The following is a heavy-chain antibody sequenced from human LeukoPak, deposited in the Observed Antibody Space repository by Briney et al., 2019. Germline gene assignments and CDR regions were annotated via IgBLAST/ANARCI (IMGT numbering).Heavy chain of an antibody. CDR1: GYTFTSYG. CDR3: ARSLLATVTTDGNWFDP. J-gene: IGHJ5*02. CDR2: ISAYNGNT. D-gene: IGHD4-17*01. V-gene: IGHV1-18*01. Sequence: ASVKVSFKASGYTFTSYGISWVRQAPGQGLEWMGWISAYNGNTNYAQKLQGRVTMTTDTSTSTAYMELSSLRSEDTAVYYCARSLLATVTTDGNWFDPWGQGTLVTVSS.